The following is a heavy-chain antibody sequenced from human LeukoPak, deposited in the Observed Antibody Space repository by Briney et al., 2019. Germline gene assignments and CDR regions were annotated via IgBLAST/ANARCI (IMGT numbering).Heavy chain of an antibody. CDR2: ISYDGSNK. J-gene: IGHJ4*02. CDR1: GFTFSSYA. V-gene: IGHV3-30*01. D-gene: IGHD2-21*02. Sequence: GGSLRLSCAASGFTFSSYAMRWVRQAPGKGLEWVAVISYDGSNKYYADSVKGRFTISRDNSKNTLYLQMNSLRAEDTAVYYCARMSRDAYCGGDCYSEDYWGRGTLVTVSS. CDR3: ARMSRDAYCGGDCYSEDY.